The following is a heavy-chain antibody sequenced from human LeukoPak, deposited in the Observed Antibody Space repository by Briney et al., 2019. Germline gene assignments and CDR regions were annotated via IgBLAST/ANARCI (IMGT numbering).Heavy chain of an antibody. D-gene: IGHD7-27*01. CDR2: ISSSTYI. CDR1: GFTFSIYT. V-gene: IGHV3-21*01. CDR3: ARDLHSGEVDI. J-gene: IGHJ3*02. Sequence: GGPLRLSCAASGFTFSIYTMNWVRQAPGKGLEWVSSISSSTYIYYADSVKGRFTISRDNAKNSLYLQMNSLRAEDTAVYYCARDLHSGEVDIWGQGTMVTASS.